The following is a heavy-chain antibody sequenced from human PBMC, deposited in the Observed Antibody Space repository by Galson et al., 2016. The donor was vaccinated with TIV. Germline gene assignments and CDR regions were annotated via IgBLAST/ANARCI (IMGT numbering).Heavy chain of an antibody. CDR2: IHYSGRV. Sequence: TLSLTCTVSGCSIRDYYWRWIQQPPAKGLEWIGYIHYSGRVNYNSSLKSRFTILVDTSKNQVSVTQNSLTAADTAVYFCARGKGAEVWIFGENNYHYYIDVWGKGTTVTVSS. CDR1: GCSIRDYY. V-gene: IGHV4-59*01. J-gene: IGHJ6*03. D-gene: IGHD3-3*01. CDR3: ARGKGAEVWIFGENNYHYYIDV.